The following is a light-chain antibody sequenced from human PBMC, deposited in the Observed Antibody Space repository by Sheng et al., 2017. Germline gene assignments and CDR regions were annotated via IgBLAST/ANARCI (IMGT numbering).Light chain of an antibody. V-gene: IGKV3-15*01. CDR1: QSVSSN. Sequence: EIVMTQSPATLSVSPGERATLSCRASQSVSSNLAWYQQKPGQAPXLLIYGASTRATGIPARFSGSGSGTEFTLTISSLQSEDFAVYYCQQYNNWPPNTFGQGTKLEIK. CDR2: GAS. J-gene: IGKJ2*01. CDR3: QQYNNWPPNT.